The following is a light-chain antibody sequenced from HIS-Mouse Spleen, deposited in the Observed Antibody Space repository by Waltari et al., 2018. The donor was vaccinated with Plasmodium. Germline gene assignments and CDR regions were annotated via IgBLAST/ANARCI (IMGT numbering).Light chain of an antibody. CDR1: QRIGSI. CDR3: HHSSTLPRT. V-gene: IGKV6-21*01. CDR2: YAS. Sequence: EIVLTQSPDFQSLTPKAKVTITCRASQRIGSILHWYQQKPEQSPKLLIKYASQAFSGVSSRFSGSGTVTDFTITINGLEAEDAATYDCHHSSTLPRTFGQGSKVEIK. J-gene: IGKJ1*01.